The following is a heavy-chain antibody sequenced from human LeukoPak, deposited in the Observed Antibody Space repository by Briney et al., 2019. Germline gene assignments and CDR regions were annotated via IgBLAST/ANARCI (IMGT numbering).Heavy chain of an antibody. CDR3: ARLVGYCSGGSCYHFGY. Sequence: GESLKISCKGSGYSFTSYWIGWVRQMPGKGLEWMGIIYPGDSDTRYSPSFQGQVTISANKSVSTAYLQWSSLKASDTAMYYCARLVGYCSGGSCYHFGYWGQGTLVTVSS. CDR2: IYPGDSDT. D-gene: IGHD2-15*01. V-gene: IGHV5-51*01. J-gene: IGHJ4*02. CDR1: GYSFTSYW.